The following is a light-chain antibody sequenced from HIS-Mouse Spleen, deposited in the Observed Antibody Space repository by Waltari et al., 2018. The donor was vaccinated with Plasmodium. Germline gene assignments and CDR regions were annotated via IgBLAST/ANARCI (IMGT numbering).Light chain of an antibody. J-gene: IGLJ3*02. CDR1: ALPKKY. Sequence: SYELTQPPSVSVSPGQKARITCSGDALPKKYAYWYQQKSGQVPVLVIYEDSKRPPGIPERFSGSSSGTMATLTISGAQVEDEADYYCYSTDSSGNHRVFGGGTKLTVL. V-gene: IGLV3-10*01. CDR3: YSTDSSGNHRV. CDR2: EDS.